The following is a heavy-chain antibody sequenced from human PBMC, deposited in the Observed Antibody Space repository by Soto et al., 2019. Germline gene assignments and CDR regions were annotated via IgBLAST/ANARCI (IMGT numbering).Heavy chain of an antibody. CDR3: AKDLTPIAALDAFDI. J-gene: IGHJ3*02. D-gene: IGHD6-13*01. V-gene: IGHV3-43*01. CDR1: GFTFDDYT. CDR2: ISWDGGST. Sequence: PGGSLRLSCAASGFTFDDYTMHWVRQAPWKGLEWVSLISWDGGSTYYADSVKGRFTISRDNSKNSLYLQMDSLRTEDTALYYCAKDLTPIAALDAFDIWGQGTMVTVSS.